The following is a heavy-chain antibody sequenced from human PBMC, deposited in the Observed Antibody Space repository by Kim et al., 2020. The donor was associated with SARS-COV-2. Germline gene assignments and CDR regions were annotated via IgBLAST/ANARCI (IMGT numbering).Heavy chain of an antibody. V-gene: IGHV3-23*01. CDR3: AAGGQQPTF. J-gene: IGHJ4*02. CDR2: ISNSGGTT. Sequence: GGSLRLSCAASGFTFSTYAMSWVRQAPGKGLEWVSSISNSGGTTYYTDSVQGRFAISRDDSKNTLYLQMNSLRAEDTAIYYCAAGGQQPTFWGQGTLVTVSS. CDR1: GFTFSTYA. D-gene: IGHD6-13*01.